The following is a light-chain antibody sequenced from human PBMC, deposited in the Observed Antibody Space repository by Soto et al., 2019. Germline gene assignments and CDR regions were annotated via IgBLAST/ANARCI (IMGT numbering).Light chain of an antibody. CDR2: HAS. CDR3: QQYYGLPPRT. CDR1: QNITNN. Sequence: SQITQSPSSLSASIGDRVTITCQASQNITNNLSWYQQKPGKAPNLLIYHASKLAKGVTTRFRGSGSGTDFSFIITSLQREDLATYYCQQYYGLPPRTFGQGTRLEIK. V-gene: IGKV1-33*01. J-gene: IGKJ5*01.